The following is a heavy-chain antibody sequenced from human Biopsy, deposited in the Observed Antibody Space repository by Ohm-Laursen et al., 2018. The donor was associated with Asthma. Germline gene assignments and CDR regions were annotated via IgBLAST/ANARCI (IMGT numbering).Heavy chain of an antibody. V-gene: IGHV4-34*01. Sequence: SDTLSLTCPVYGGSFSGYYWSWIRPPPGKGLEWIGEINHSGSTNYNPSLKSRVTISVDTSKNQFSLKLSSVTAADTAVYYCARAGQCSSTSCYNPGWFDPWGQGTLVTVSS. J-gene: IGHJ5*02. CDR3: ARAGQCSSTSCYNPGWFDP. CDR2: INHSGST. CDR1: GGSFSGYY. D-gene: IGHD2-2*01.